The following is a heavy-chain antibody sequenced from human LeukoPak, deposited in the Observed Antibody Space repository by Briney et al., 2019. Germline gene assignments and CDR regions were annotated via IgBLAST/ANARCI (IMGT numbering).Heavy chain of an antibody. Sequence: GGSLRLSCAASGFTFGSYAMSWVHQAPGKGLEWVSGISSTGGTTYYADSVKGRFTISRGNSKNTLYLQMNSLRAEDTAVYYCAREWEGYWAGSGSPDYWGQGTLVTVSS. CDR2: ISSTGGTT. CDR1: GFTFGSYA. V-gene: IGHV3-23*01. D-gene: IGHD3-10*01. CDR3: AREWEGYWAGSGSPDY. J-gene: IGHJ4*02.